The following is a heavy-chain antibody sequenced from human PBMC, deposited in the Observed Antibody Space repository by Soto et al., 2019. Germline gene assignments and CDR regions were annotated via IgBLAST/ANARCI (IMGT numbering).Heavy chain of an antibody. J-gene: IGHJ6*02. D-gene: IGHD2-2*01. CDR3: ARVAPSNYGIDV. CDR2: IWYDGSNQ. V-gene: IGHV3-33*01. Sequence: QMQLVESGGGVVQPGRSLRLSCGVSGFTFSSYGMHWVRQAPGKGLEWVAVIWYDGSNQYYADSVQGRFTISRDNSKNMLYLQMNSLRAEDSAVYYCARVAPSNYGIDVWGQGTTVTVSS. CDR1: GFTFSSYG.